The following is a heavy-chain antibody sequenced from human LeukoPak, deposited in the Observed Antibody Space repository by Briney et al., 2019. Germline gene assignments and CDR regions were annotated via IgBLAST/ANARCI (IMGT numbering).Heavy chain of an antibody. V-gene: IGHV4-61*02. CDR3: ARADYSAWDAFGI. J-gene: IGHJ3*02. Sequence: SETLSLTCTVSGGSISSGSYYWSWIRQPAGKGLEWIGRIYTSGSTNYNPSLKSRVTISVDTSKNQFSLKLSSVTAADTAVYCCARADYSAWDAFGIWGQGTMVTVS. CDR2: IYTSGST. CDR1: GGSISSGSYY. D-gene: IGHD4-11*01.